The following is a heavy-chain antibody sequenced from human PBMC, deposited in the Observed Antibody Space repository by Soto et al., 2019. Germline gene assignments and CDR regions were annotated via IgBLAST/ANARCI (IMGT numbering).Heavy chain of an antibody. J-gene: IGHJ5*02. CDR1: GLTFNRYW. Sequence: DVQLVETGGGVVPPEGSLRLSCAASGLTFNRYWMHWVRHAPGKGLVWVSHINTDGSNTNYAESVKGRFTISRDNAKSTLFLQMNRLRDEDTAVYYCAREFCSGGNCYTYYFDPWGQGIPVTVSS. D-gene: IGHD2-15*01. CDR3: AREFCSGGNCYTYYFDP. CDR2: INTDGSNT. V-gene: IGHV3-74*01.